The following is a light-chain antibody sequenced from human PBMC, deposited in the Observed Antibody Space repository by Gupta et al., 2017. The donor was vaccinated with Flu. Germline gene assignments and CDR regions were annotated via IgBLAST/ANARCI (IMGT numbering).Light chain of an antibody. CDR3: QQRSSWHT. Sequence: SPATLSLSPGERATRSCRASQSVATYVAWYQKKPGQAPRLLIYDASKRATGIPDRFSGSGSGTDFSLTISSREPEDFTVYYWQQRSSWHTFGQGTKLEI. V-gene: IGKV3-11*01. CDR1: QSVATY. CDR2: DAS. J-gene: IGKJ2*01.